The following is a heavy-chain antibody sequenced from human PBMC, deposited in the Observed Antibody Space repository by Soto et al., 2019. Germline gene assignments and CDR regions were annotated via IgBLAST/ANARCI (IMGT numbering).Heavy chain of an antibody. D-gene: IGHD4-17*01. CDR2: ISSSGSYI. Sequence: GGSLRLSCAASGFSFSDYSMNWARQAPGKGLEWISHISSSGSYIFYADSVKGRFTVSRDNAKNSLYLQMNSLRAEDTAVYYCARDQDYGVFDYWGQGTLVTVSS. CDR1: GFSFSDYS. CDR3: ARDQDYGVFDY. J-gene: IGHJ4*02. V-gene: IGHV3-21*04.